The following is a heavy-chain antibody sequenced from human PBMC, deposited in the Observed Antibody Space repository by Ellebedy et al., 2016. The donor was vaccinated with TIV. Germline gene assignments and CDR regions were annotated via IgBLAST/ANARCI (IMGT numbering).Heavy chain of an antibody. J-gene: IGHJ4*02. CDR1: GYSFTSYW. CDR3: ARQVETVAGIRYFDY. V-gene: IGHV5-51*01. CDR2: IYPGDSDT. D-gene: IGHD6-19*01. Sequence: KVSCKGSGYSFTSYWIGWVRQMPGKGLEWMGIIYPGDSDTRYSPSFQGQVTISADKSISTAYLQWSSLKASDTAMYYCARQVETVAGIRYFDYWGQGTLVTVSS.